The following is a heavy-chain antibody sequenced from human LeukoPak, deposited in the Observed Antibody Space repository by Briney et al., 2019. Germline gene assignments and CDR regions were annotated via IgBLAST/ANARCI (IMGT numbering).Heavy chain of an antibody. J-gene: IGHJ4*02. CDR2: IIPILGIA. CDR3: ARASVSNYDRGAILNRKSLR. V-gene: IGHV1-69*04. Sequence: SVKVSCKASGGTFSSYAISWVRQAPGQGLEWMGRIIPILGIANYAQKFQGRVTITADKSTSTAYMELSSLRSEDTAVYYCARASVSNYDRGAILNRKSLRWGQGTLVTVSS. D-gene: IGHD4-11*01. CDR1: GGTFSSYA.